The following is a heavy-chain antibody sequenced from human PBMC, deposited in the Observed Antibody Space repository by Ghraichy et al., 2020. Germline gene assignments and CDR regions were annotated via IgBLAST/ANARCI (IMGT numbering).Heavy chain of an antibody. Sequence: GGSLRLSCAASGFTFSRHGMHWVRQAPGKGLEWVANIWYDGSNKYYADSVKGRFTISRDNSRDTLYLQMNSLRAEDTAVYYCARDRLYYNSSGYFYWGQGTLVTVSS. D-gene: IGHD3-22*01. CDR2: IWYDGSNK. CDR3: ARDRLYYNSSGYFY. J-gene: IGHJ4*02. V-gene: IGHV3-33*01. CDR1: GFTFSRHG.